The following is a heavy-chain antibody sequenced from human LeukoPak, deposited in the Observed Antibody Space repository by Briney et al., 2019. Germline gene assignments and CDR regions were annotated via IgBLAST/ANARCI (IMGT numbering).Heavy chain of an antibody. V-gene: IGHV3-74*01. D-gene: IGHD6-13*01. CDR1: GFTYSSYW. CDR2: INSDGSST. CDR3: ARVGRVYSSSWYYFDY. Sequence: GGSLRLSCAASGFTYSSYWMHWVRQAPGKGLVWVSRINSDGSSTSYADSVKGRFTISRDNAKNTLYLQMNSLRAEDTAVYYCARVGRVYSSSWYYFDYWGRGALVTVSS. J-gene: IGHJ4*02.